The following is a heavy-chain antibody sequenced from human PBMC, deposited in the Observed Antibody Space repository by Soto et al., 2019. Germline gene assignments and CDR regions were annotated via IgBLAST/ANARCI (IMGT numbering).Heavy chain of an antibody. D-gene: IGHD2-2*01. CDR2: INHSGIT. CDR3: ARVEGLYCSSASCSGAGRFDP. CDR1: GGSLSGYY. V-gene: IGHV4-34*01. Sequence: QVQLQQWGAGLLKPSETLSLTCAVYGGSLSGYYLRWIRQSPGKGLAWIGEINHSGITNYNPSLQRRFTLSLETYKNQFPLNLSSVTAADPAVYYCARVEGLYCSSASCSGAGRFDPWGQGTLVTVSS. J-gene: IGHJ5*02.